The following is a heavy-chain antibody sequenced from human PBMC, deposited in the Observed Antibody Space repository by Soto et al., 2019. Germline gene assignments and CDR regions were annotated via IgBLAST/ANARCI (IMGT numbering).Heavy chain of an antibody. CDR2: IIPILGIA. J-gene: IGHJ5*02. CDR1: GGTFSSYT. V-gene: IGHV1-69*04. CDR3: AREEEQWYGYNWFDP. D-gene: IGHD6-19*01. Sequence: ASVKVSCKASGGTFSSYTISWVRQAPGQGLEWMGRIIPILGIANYAQKFQGRVTITADKSTSTAYMELSSLRSEDTAVYYCAREEEQWYGYNWFDPWGQGTLVTVSS.